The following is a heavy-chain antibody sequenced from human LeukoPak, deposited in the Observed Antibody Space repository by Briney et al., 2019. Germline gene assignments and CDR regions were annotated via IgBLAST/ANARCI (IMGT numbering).Heavy chain of an antibody. J-gene: IGHJ4*02. D-gene: IGHD3-10*01. V-gene: IGHV3-21*01. CDR3: ARHMVRGVIPSPFDY. Sequence: GGSLSLSCAASRFSFSSYSMNWVRQAPGKGLEWVSSISSSSNYIHYADSVKGRFTISRDNSKNTLCLQMNSLRAEDTAVYYCARHMVRGVIPSPFDYWGQGTLVTVSS. CDR2: ISSSSNYI. CDR1: RFSFSSYS.